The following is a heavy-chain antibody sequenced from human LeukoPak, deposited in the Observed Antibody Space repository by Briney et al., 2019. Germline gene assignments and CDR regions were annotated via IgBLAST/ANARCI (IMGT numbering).Heavy chain of an antibody. CDR1: GGSVSSDSYY. CDR2: IYYSGST. CDR3: ARGQQLDLDY. Sequence: PSETLSLTCTVSGGSVSSDSYYWSWIRQPPGKGLEWIGYIYYSGSTNYNPSLKSRVTISVDTSKNQFSLKLSSVTAADTAVYYCARGQQLDLDYWGQGTLVTVSS. J-gene: IGHJ4*02. D-gene: IGHD6-13*01. V-gene: IGHV4-61*01.